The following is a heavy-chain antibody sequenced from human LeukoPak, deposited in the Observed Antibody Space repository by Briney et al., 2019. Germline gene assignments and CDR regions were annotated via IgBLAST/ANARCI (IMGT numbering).Heavy chain of an antibody. V-gene: IGHV1-18*01. CDR3: ARGVTMVRGVPPAFDP. J-gene: IGHJ5*02. CDR2: ISAYNGNT. D-gene: IGHD3-10*01. CDR1: GYTFTSYG. Sequence: ASVEVSCKASGYTFTSYGISWVRQAPGQGLEWMGWISAYNGNTNYAQKLQGRVTMTTDTSTSTAYMELRSLRSDDTAVYYCARGVTMVRGVPPAFDPWGQGTLVTVSS.